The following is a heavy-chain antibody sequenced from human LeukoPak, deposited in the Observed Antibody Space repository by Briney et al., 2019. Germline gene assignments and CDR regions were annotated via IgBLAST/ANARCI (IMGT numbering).Heavy chain of an antibody. CDR1: GGSISDSIYY. D-gene: IGHD3-22*01. CDR3: ARGERAHFDSGCVRFFDL. Sequence: SETLSLTCTVSGGSISDSIYYWGWIRQPPGKGLEWIGSIYYSGTTYYSPSLESRVTISVDTSNNQVSLNLNSVTAADTAVYYCARGERAHFDSGCVRFFDLWGQGILVTVSS. V-gene: IGHV4-39*07. CDR2: IYYSGTT. J-gene: IGHJ4*02.